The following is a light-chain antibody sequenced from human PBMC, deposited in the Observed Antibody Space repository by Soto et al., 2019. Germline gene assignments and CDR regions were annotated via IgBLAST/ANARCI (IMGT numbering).Light chain of an antibody. CDR2: GTS. Sequence: EIVLTQSPGTLSVSPGERATLSCRASQTISSNNLAWYQQKPGQAPSLLIYGTSRRATGIPDRFSGSGSGTDFTLTISRLEPEDSAIYYCQQYGSWTFGQGTKVEIK. V-gene: IGKV3-20*01. CDR3: QQYGSWT. J-gene: IGKJ1*01. CDR1: QTISSNN.